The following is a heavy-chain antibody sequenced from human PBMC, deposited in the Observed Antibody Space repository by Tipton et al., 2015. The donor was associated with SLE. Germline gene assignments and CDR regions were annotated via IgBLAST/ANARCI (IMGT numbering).Heavy chain of an antibody. D-gene: IGHD3-10*01. Sequence: TLFLTCAVSGYSISSGYYWGWIRQPPGKGLEWIGSIYHSGSTYYNPFLKSRVTISVDTSENQFSLKLSSVTAADTAVYYCAGERTHFDYWGQGTLVTVSS. CDR3: AGERTHFDY. CDR2: IYHSGST. J-gene: IGHJ4*02. CDR1: GYSISSGYY. V-gene: IGHV4-38-2*01.